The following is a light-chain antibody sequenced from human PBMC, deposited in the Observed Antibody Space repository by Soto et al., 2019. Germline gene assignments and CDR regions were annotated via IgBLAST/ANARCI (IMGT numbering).Light chain of an antibody. CDR2: GAS. CDR1: QGVSRK. CDR3: QQYHTWPII. J-gene: IGKJ4*01. Sequence: DIVMTQSPATLSVAPGERVTFSCRASQGVSRKLAWYQHKPGQAPRLLISGASTRATGIPARFSGSGSGTEFTRTISSLQSEDCAIYYCQQYHTWPIIFGGGIKVEIK. V-gene: IGKV3-15*01.